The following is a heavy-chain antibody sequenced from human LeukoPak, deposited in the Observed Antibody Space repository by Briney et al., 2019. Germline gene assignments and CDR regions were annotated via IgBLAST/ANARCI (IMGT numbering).Heavy chain of an antibody. J-gene: IGHJ4*02. CDR1: GFTFSSYA. D-gene: IGHD1-1*01. V-gene: IGHV3-30-3*01. CDR3: VRTGDTERFDY. CDR2: ISYDGSNK. Sequence: GGSLRLSCAASGFTFSSYAMHWVRQAPGKGLEWVAVISYDGSNKYYADSVKGRFTISRDNSKNTLYLQMNSLRAEDTAVYYCVRTGDTERFDYWGQGTLVTVSS.